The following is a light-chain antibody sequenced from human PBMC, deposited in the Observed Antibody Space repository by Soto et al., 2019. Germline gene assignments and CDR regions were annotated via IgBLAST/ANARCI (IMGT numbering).Light chain of an antibody. CDR3: SSKTSSSTDV. Sequence: QSALTQPASVSGSPGQSITISCTGTSSDVGGYKYVSWYQQHPGKAPKLMIYEVSNRPSGVSNRFSGSKSGNTASLTISGLQAEDEADYYCSSKTSSSTDVFGTGTKVTVL. CDR2: EVS. V-gene: IGLV2-14*01. CDR1: SSDVGGYKY. J-gene: IGLJ1*01.